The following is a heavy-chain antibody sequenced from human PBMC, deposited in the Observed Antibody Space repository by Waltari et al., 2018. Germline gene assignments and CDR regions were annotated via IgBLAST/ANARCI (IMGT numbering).Heavy chain of an antibody. J-gene: IGHJ2*01. CDR2: IIPIFGTA. D-gene: IGHD4-4*01. CDR3: ARVSAEWTTSSYWYFDL. V-gene: IGHV1-69*01. CDR1: GGTFSSYA. Sequence: QVQLVQSGSELKKPGASVKVSCKASGGTFSSYAISWVRQAPGQGLEWMGGIIPIFGTANYAQKFQGRVTITTDESTSTAYMELSSLRSEDTAVYYCARVSAEWTTSSYWYFDLWGRGTLVTVSS.